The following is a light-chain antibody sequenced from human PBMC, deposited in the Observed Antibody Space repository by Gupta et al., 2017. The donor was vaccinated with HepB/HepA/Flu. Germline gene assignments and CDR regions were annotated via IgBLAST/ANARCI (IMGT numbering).Light chain of an antibody. J-gene: IGKJ1*01. CDR3: QQSNNWRT. CDR2: AAS. Sequence: EIVMTQSPATLSVSPGERATLSCRASQSVGSNLAWYQQKPGQAPRLLIYAASTRATGIPVRFSGSGSGXEFTLTXSSLQSEDFAVYYCQQSNNWRTFGXGTKVEIK. CDR1: QSVGSN. V-gene: IGKV3-15*01.